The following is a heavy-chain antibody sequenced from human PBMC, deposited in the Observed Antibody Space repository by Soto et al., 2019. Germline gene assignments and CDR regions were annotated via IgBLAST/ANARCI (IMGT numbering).Heavy chain of an antibody. D-gene: IGHD6-19*01. Sequence: QVQLVQSGAEVKKPGASVKVSCKASGYTFISYGISWVRQAPGQGLEWMGWISTYNGNTNQAQKHQGTGTMTTDTSTSTAYMELRSLRSDDTAVYSCASGPHSSGWRGKWFDPWGQGTLVTVSS. J-gene: IGHJ5*02. V-gene: IGHV1-18*01. CDR2: ISTYNGNT. CDR3: ASGPHSSGWRGKWFDP. CDR1: GYTFISYG.